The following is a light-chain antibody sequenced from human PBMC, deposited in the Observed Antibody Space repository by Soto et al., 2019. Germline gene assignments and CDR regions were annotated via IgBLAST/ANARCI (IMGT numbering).Light chain of an antibody. Sequence: QSVLTQPASVSGSPGQTITISCTGTGSDVGGYNSVSWFQPHPSKAPKLIFYEVSHRPSGVSIRFSGSKSGNTASLTISGLQAEYEDDSYCDSYTHISLLVFGTGTKVTVL. CDR1: GSDVGGYNS. CDR2: EVS. J-gene: IGLJ1*01. CDR3: DSYTHISLLV. V-gene: IGLV2-14*01.